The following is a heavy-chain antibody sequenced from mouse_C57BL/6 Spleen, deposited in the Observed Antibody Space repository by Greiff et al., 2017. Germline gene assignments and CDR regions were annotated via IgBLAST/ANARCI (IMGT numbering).Heavy chain of an antibody. CDR1: GYAFSSSW. Sequence: QVQLQQSGPELVKPGASVKISCKASGYAFSSSWMNWVKQRPGKGLEWIGRIYPGDGDTNYNGKFKGKATLTADKSSSTAYMQLSSLTSEDSAVYFCARSLTGTRGFAYWGQGTLVTVSA. V-gene: IGHV1-82*01. CDR3: ARSLTGTRGFAY. J-gene: IGHJ3*01. CDR2: IYPGDGDT. D-gene: IGHD4-1*01.